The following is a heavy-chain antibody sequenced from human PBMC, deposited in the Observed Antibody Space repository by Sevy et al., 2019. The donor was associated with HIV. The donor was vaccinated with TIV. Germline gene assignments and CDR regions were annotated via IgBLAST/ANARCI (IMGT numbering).Heavy chain of an antibody. CDR1: GFIFSRYS. V-gene: IGHV3-48*02. CDR3: ASGPDCGGDCDVGFYYPPDV. Sequence: GGSLRLSCAVSGFIFSRYSMNWVRQAPGKGLEWISYTSGTSGAIYYPDSVKGRFTVSRDNANNALFLQMRRLKDDDTAVYYCASGPDCGGDCDVGFYYPPDVWGQGTTVTVSS. CDR2: TSGTSGAI. J-gene: IGHJ6*02. D-gene: IGHD2-21*02.